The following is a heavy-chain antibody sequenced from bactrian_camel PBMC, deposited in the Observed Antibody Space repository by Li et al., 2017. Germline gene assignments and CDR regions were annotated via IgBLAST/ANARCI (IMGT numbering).Heavy chain of an antibody. CDR3: AAPEVVGTWPESCY. CDR1: GFAFSMYS. Sequence: DVQLVESGGGLVQPGGSLRLSCAASGFAFSMYSMSWVRQAPGKGLEWVSAINSGGGTTYYADSVKGRFTISQDYAKNTVYLQMNSLKPEDTGVYYCAAPEVVGTWPESCYWSQGTQVTVS. J-gene: IGHJ4*01. CDR2: INSGGGTT. V-gene: IGHV3S40*01. D-gene: IGHD6*01.